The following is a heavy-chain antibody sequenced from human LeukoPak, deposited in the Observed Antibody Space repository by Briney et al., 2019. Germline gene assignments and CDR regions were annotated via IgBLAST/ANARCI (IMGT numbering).Heavy chain of an antibody. CDR3: ARARHYGDYAFDI. D-gene: IGHD3-10*01. V-gene: IGHV4-30-4*01. CDR2: IYYSGST. Sequence: PSETLSLTCTVSGGSISSGDYYWSWIRQPPGKGLEWIGYIYYSGSTYYNPSLKSRVTISVDTSKSQFSLKLSSVTAADTAVYYCARARHYGDYAFDIWGQGTMVTVSS. CDR1: GGSISSGDYY. J-gene: IGHJ3*02.